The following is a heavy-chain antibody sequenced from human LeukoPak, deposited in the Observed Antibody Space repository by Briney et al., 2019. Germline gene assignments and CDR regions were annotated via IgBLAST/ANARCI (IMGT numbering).Heavy chain of an antibody. Sequence: VQPGGSLRLSCAASGFTFNIYAMNWVRQAPGKGLEWVSLISNSGGSPYYADSVKGRFTISRDNSKNTLYLQMNSLRVEDTAVYYCAKDLAAGSRGGGMDVWGQGTTVTVSS. CDR3: AKDLAAGSRGGGMDV. CDR2: ISNSGGSP. D-gene: IGHD6-13*01. V-gene: IGHV3-23*01. J-gene: IGHJ6*02. CDR1: GFTFNIYA.